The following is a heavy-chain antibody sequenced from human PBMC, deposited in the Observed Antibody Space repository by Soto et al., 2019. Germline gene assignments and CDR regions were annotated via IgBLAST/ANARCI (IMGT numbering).Heavy chain of an antibody. CDR2: ISYDGSNK. Sequence: QVQLVESGGGVVQPGRSLRLSCAASGFTFSSYAMHWVRQAPGKGLEWVAVISYDGSNKYYADSVKGRFTISRDNSKNTLYLQINRLRAEDTAVYYCARDGDRYYYYYYGMDVWGQGTTVTVSS. V-gene: IGHV3-30-3*01. J-gene: IGHJ6*02. CDR3: ARDGDRYYYYYYGMDV. CDR1: GFTFSSYA. D-gene: IGHD7-27*01.